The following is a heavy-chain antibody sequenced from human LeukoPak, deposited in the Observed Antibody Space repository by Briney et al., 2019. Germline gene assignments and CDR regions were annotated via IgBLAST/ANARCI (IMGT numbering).Heavy chain of an antibody. Sequence: SETLSLTCAVYGGSFSGYYWSWIRQPPGKGLEWIGEINHSGSTNYNPSLKSRVTISVDTSKNQFSLKLSSVTAADTAVYYCARDRGYYGSGSHTPYFDYWGQGTLVTVSS. D-gene: IGHD3-10*01. CDR1: GGSFSGYY. CDR3: ARDRGYYGSGSHTPYFDY. J-gene: IGHJ4*02. CDR2: INHSGST. V-gene: IGHV4-34*01.